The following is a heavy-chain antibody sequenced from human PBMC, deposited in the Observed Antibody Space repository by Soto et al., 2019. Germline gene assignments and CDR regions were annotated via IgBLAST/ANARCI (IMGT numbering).Heavy chain of an antibody. CDR3: ARDIVTDIVVVVAADPPDAFDI. CDR1: GFTFSDYY. J-gene: IGHJ3*02. Sequence: GGSLRLSCAASGFTFSDYYMSWIRQAPGKGLEWVSYISSSGSTIYYADSVKGRFTISRDNAKNSLYLQMNSLRAEDTAVYYCARDIVTDIVVVVAADPPDAFDIWGPGTMVTV. D-gene: IGHD2-15*01. V-gene: IGHV3-11*01. CDR2: ISSSGSTI.